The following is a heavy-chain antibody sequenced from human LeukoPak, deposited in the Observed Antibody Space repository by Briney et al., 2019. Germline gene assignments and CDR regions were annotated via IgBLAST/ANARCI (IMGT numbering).Heavy chain of an antibody. D-gene: IGHD5-12*01. CDR2: ISSGGATK. CDR1: GFLFSGYG. Sequence: GGSLRLSCAASGFLFSGYGMTWVRQAPGKGLEWVPTISSGGATKHYADSVKGRCTISRDNSKSTLYLQMNSLRAEDTAVYYCAKYRYDDRSGRHFDYWGQGTLVTVSS. V-gene: IGHV3-23*05. J-gene: IGHJ4*02. CDR3: AKYRYDDRSGRHFDY.